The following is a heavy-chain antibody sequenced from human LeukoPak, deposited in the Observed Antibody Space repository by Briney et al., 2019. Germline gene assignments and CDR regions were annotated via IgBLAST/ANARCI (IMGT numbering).Heavy chain of an antibody. D-gene: IGHD6-13*01. CDR2: IKEDGSEK. J-gene: IGHJ4*02. CDR3: ASGRQLGY. V-gene: IGHV3-7*01. CDR1: GFTFSSYA. Sequence: GGSLRLSCAASGFTFSSYAMSWVRQAPGKGLEWVANIKEDGSEKYYVDSVKGRFTISRDNARNSLYLQMNSLRAEDTAVYYCASGRQLGYWGQGTLVTVSS.